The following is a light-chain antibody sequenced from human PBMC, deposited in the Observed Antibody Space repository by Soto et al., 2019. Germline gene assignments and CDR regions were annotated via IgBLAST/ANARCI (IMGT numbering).Light chain of an antibody. V-gene: IGLV2-23*01. CDR2: EGT. CDR3: CSYAGSNTYV. CDR1: SNDVGSYNL. Sequence: QSVLTQPASVSGSPGQSITFSCTGSSNDVGSYNLVSWYQHRPGKAPKLIIFEGTKRPSGVSDRFSGSKSANTASLTISGLQADDQADYYCCSYAGSNTYVFGTGTKVTVL. J-gene: IGLJ1*01.